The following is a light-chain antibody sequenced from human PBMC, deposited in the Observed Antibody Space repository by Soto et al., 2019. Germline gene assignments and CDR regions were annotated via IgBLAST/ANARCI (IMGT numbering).Light chain of an antibody. CDR2: DAS. CDR1: QSISSW. J-gene: IGKJ1*01. CDR3: QQYNSYWT. V-gene: IGKV1-5*01. Sequence: DIQMTQSPSTLSASVGDRVTITCRASQSISSWLAWYQQKPGKAPKLLIYDASSLESGVPSRFSGRGSGTEFTLTISSLQPDDFATYYCQQYNSYWTFGQGTKG.